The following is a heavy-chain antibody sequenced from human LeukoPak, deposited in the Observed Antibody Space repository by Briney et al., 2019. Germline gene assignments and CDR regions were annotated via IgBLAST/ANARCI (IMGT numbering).Heavy chain of an antibody. CDR3: AKPLWDIVVVVAATPADFDY. CDR2: ISGSGGST. V-gene: IGHV3-23*01. Sequence: GGSLRLSCAASGFTFSSYAMSWVRQAPGKGLEWVSAISGSGGSTYYADSVKGRFTISRDNSKNTLYLQMNSLRAEDTAVYYCAKPLWDIVVVVAATPADFDYWGQGTLVTVSS. D-gene: IGHD2-15*01. J-gene: IGHJ4*02. CDR1: GFTFSSYA.